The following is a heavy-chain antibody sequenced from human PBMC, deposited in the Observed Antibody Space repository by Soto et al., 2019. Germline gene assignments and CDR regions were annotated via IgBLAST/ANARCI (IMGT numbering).Heavy chain of an antibody. J-gene: IGHJ4*02. CDR3: ATPYYYNH. Sequence: GGSRRLSWAASGFMFSSYTMSWVRQAPGKGLEWLSSITSNSDHIDYADSVRGRFTVSRDNARKSLYLQMDSLGAEDTGVYYCATPYYYNHWGPGTLVTAPQ. CDR1: GFMFSSYT. V-gene: IGHV3-21*01. CDR2: ITSNSDHI.